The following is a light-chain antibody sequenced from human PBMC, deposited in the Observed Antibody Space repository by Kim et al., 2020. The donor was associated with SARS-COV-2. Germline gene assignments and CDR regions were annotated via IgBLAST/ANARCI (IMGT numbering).Light chain of an antibody. CDR2: DVS. J-gene: IGLJ2*01. CDR3: TSYTGSDTVV. CDR1: SSLVGAYNY. Sequence: GQSLTISCTGTSSLVGAYNYVSWYQQHPDKAPKLIIYDVSDRPSGVSTHFSGSKSGNTASLTISGLQAADEADYYCTSYTGSDTVVFGGGTKLTVL. V-gene: IGLV2-14*03.